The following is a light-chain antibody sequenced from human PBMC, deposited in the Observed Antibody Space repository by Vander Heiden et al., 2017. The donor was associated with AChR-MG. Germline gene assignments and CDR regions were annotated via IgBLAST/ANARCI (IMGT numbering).Light chain of an antibody. CDR1: SSDVGGYNY. CDR3: SSYAGSNNLV. CDR2: EVS. V-gene: IGLV2-8*01. J-gene: IGLJ2*01. Sequence: QSALTQPTSASGSPGQPVTISCTGTSSDVGGYNYVSWYQQHPGKAPKLMIYEVSKRPSGVPDRFSGSKSGNTASLTVSGLQAEDEADYYCSSYAGSNNLVFGGGTKLTVL.